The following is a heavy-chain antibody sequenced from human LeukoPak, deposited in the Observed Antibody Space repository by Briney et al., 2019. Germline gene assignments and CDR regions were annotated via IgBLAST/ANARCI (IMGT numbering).Heavy chain of an antibody. CDR3: ARDTWSGYSDY. J-gene: IGHJ4*02. D-gene: IGHD3-3*01. CDR1: GGSISSYS. Sequence: SETLSLTCTVSGGSISSYSWGWFRQPAGKGLEWIGRIYTSGSTNYNPSLKSRVTMSVDTSKNQFSLKLSSVTAADTAVYYCARDTWSGYSDYWGQGTLVTVSS. CDR2: IYTSGST. V-gene: IGHV4-4*07.